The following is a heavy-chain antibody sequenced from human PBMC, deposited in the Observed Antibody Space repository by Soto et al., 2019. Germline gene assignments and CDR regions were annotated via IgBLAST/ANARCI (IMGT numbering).Heavy chain of an antibody. V-gene: IGHV3-23*01. J-gene: IGHJ3*02. CDR2: ISGSGGST. CDR1: GFTFSSYA. CDR3: AKELRYFDWLLTDDAFDI. Sequence: GGSLRLSCAASGFTFSSYAMSWVRQAPGKGLEWVSAISGSGGSTYYADSVKGRFTISRDNSKNTLYLQMNSLRAEDTAVYYCAKELRYFDWLLTDDAFDIWGQGTMVTVSS. D-gene: IGHD3-9*01.